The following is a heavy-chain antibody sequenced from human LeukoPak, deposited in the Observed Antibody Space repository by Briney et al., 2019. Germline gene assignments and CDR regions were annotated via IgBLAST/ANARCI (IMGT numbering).Heavy chain of an antibody. Sequence: GRSLRLSCAASGFTFSSYAMHWVRQAPGKGLEWVAVISYDGSNKYYADSVKGRFTISRDNSKNTLYLQMNSLRAEDTAVYYCARHCITWNWNPRGAFDIWGQGTMVTVSS. D-gene: IGHD1-1*01. J-gene: IGHJ3*02. CDR3: ARHCITWNWNPRGAFDI. CDR1: GFTFSSYA. CDR2: ISYDGSNK. V-gene: IGHV3-30-3*01.